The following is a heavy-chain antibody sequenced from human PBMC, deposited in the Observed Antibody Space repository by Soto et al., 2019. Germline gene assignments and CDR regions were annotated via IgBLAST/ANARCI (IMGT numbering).Heavy chain of an antibody. CDR3: ASNHLGTTPYGMDV. D-gene: IGHD1-7*01. CDR2: ILPIRGIA. J-gene: IGHJ6*02. Sequence: SVELCCEESGGTLSSCTRRWVRQEQGQGLEWMGTILPIRGIAKYSQQFQSRVTITKDTSASTAYMELSSLRSEDTAVYYCASNHLGTTPYGMDVWGQGTTVTVSS. V-gene: IGHV1-69*02. CDR1: GGTLSSCT.